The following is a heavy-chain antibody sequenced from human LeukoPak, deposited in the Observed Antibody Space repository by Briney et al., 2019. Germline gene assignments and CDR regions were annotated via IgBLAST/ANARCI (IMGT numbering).Heavy chain of an antibody. CDR3: ARLLSSSSVDY. CDR1: GGSFSGYY. Sequence: PSETLSLTCAVYGGSFSGYYWSWIRQPPGKGLEWIGEINHSGSTNYNPSLKSRVTISVDTSKNQFSLKLSSVTAADTAVYYCARLLSSSSVDYWGQGTLVTVSS. V-gene: IGHV4-34*01. D-gene: IGHD6-6*01. J-gene: IGHJ4*02. CDR2: INHSGST.